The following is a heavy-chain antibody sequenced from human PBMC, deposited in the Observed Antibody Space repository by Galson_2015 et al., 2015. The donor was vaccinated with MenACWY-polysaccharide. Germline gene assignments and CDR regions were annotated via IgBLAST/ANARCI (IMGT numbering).Heavy chain of an antibody. D-gene: IGHD6-19*01. J-gene: IGHJ5*02. CDR3: VRDGGGGNGWYWFDL. V-gene: IGHV3-30-3*01. CDR2: ISSDGDDK. Sequence: LRLSCAAAGFNFNIHTMHWVRQAPGKGLEWVALISSDGDDKYYADSVKGRFTISRDNHKNMVFLEMNSLRAEDTAVYYCVRDGGGGNGWYWFDLWGQGTRDTVSS. CDR1: GFNFNIHT.